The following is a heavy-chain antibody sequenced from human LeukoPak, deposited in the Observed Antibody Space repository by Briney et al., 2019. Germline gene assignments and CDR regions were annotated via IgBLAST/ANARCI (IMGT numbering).Heavy chain of an antibody. CDR2: ISDSGAST. V-gene: IGHV3-23*01. Sequence: GGSLRLSCAASGFTFSSYAMSWVRQAPGKGLEWVSVISDSGASTYYADSVKGRFTISRDNSKNTLYLQMNSLRAEDTAVYYCAKVGGYSGSYYRYYFDYWGQGTLVTVSS. D-gene: IGHD1-26*01. CDR1: GFTFSSYA. CDR3: AKVGGYSGSYYRYYFDY. J-gene: IGHJ4*02.